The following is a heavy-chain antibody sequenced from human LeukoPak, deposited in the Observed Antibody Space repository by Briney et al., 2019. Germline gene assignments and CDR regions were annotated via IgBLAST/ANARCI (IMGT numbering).Heavy chain of an antibody. J-gene: IGHJ4*02. CDR1: GFTFSSYA. CDR3: ATSSDSSGND. V-gene: IGHV3-7*03. Sequence: GGSLRLSCAASGFTFSSYAMSWVRQAPGKGLEWVANIKGDGSYKYYVDSVKGRFTISRDNAKSSLYLQMNTLRAEDTAAYYCATSSDSSGNDWGQGTLVTVSS. D-gene: IGHD3-22*01. CDR2: IKGDGSYK.